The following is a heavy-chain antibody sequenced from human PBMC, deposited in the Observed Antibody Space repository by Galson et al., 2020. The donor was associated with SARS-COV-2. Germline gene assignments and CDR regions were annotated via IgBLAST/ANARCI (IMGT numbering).Heavy chain of an antibody. Sequence: ASVTVSCKASGYTFTDNYISWVRQAPGQGLEWMGWINPYNADTTFAQKFQGRVTMTPDTSTSTAFMDLRGLKSDDTAGYYCAGGHNGGRDGWFDPWGQGTLVTVSS. J-gene: IGHJ5*02. CDR1: GYTFTDNY. V-gene: IGHV1-18*01. D-gene: IGHD3-16*01. CDR2: INPYNADT. CDR3: AGGHNGGRDGWFDP.